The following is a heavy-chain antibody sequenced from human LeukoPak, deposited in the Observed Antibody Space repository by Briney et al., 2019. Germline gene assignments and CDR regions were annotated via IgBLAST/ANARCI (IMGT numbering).Heavy chain of an antibody. D-gene: IGHD3-16*01. CDR3: ARDFTGGEYFDS. J-gene: IGHJ4*02. CDR2: ISPSSTYI. CDR1: GFTFSSFK. V-gene: IGHV3-21*06. Sequence: GGSLRLSCAASGFTFSSFKMTWVRQAPGKGLEWVASISPSSTYIYYPDSLKGRVTVSRDNAKSLLFLHMSSLRPDDTAVYYCARDFTGGEYFDSWGQGALVSVSS.